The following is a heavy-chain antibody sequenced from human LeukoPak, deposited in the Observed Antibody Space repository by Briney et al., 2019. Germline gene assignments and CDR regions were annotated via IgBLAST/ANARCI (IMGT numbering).Heavy chain of an antibody. CDR2: ISYDGSNK. D-gene: IGHD6-13*01. Sequence: GGSLRLSCAASGFTFSSYGMHWVRQAPGNGLERVAVISYDGSNKYYADSVKGRFTISRDNSKNTLYLQMNSLRAEDTAVYYCAKKVVSSSWSMDVWGQGTTVTVSS. CDR1: GFTFSSYG. CDR3: AKKVVSSSWSMDV. V-gene: IGHV3-30*18. J-gene: IGHJ6*02.